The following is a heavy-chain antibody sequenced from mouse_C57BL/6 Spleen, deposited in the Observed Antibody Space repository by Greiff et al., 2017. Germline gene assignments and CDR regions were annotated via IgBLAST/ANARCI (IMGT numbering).Heavy chain of an antibody. J-gene: IGHJ2*01. V-gene: IGHV5-6*01. CDR1: GFTFSSYG. CDR2: ISSGGSYT. Sequence: EVKVVESGGDLVKPGGSLKLSCAASGFTFSSYGMSWVRQTPDKRLEWVATISSGGSYTYYPDSVKGRFTISRDNAKNTLYLQMSSLKSEDTAMYYCARLGEGDYFDYWGQGTTLTVAS. D-gene: IGHD4-1*01. CDR3: ARLGEGDYFDY.